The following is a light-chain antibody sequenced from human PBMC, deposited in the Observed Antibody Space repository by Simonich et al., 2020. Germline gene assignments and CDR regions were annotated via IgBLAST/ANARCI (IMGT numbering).Light chain of an antibody. V-gene: IGLV7-46*01. CDR3: LLSYSGARV. CDR2: DTS. J-gene: IGLJ3*02. Sequence: QAVVTQEPSLTVSPGGTVTLTCGSSTGAVTSGHYPYWFQQKPGQPPRTLIYDTSKKHSWTPARFSGSLLGGKAALTLSGAQPEDEAEYYCLLSYSGARVFGGGTKLTVL. CDR1: TGAVTSGHY.